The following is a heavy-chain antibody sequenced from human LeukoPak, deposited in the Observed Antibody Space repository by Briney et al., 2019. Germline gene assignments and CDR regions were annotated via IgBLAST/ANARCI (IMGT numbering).Heavy chain of an antibody. CDR2: IYYSGST. V-gene: IGHV4-61*01. J-gene: IGHJ4*02. Sequence: PSETLSLTCTVSGGSISSGSYYWSWIRQPPGKGLEWIGYIYYSGSTNYNPSLKSRVTISVDTSKNQFSLELSSVTAADTAVYYCAGLYSSGWYEVDYWGQGTLVTVSS. CDR1: GGSISSGSYY. CDR3: AGLYSSGWYEVDY. D-gene: IGHD6-19*01.